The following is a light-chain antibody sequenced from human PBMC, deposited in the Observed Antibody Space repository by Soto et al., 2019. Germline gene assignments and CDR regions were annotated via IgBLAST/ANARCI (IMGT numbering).Light chain of an antibody. CDR2: GAS. CDR1: QSIGSGY. J-gene: IGKJ2*01. CDR3: QQYGSSPPAT. Sequence: EIVLTQSPGTLSLSPGERATLSCRASQSIGSGYLAWYQQSPGQAPRLLVYGASSRATGIPDRFSGSGSVTDFTLTISRLEPEDFAVYYCQQYGSSPPATFGQGTKLEI. V-gene: IGKV3-20*01.